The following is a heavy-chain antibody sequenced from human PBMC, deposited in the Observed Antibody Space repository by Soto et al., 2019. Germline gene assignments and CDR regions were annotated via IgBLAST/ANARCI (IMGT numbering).Heavy chain of an antibody. Sequence: PGGSLRLSCAASGFTFIRYAMSWVRQAPGKGLEWVSAISGSGGSTYYADSVKGRFTISRDNSASTAYMELSSLRSEDTAVYYCARRRCSGGSCHKTAFFDYWGQGTLVTVSS. J-gene: IGHJ4*02. CDR3: ARRRCSGGSCHKTAFFDY. V-gene: IGHV3-23*01. D-gene: IGHD2-15*01. CDR1: GFTFIRYA. CDR2: ISGSGGST.